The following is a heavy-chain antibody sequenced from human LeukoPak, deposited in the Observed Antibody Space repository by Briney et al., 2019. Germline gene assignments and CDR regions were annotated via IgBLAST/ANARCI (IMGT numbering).Heavy chain of an antibody. D-gene: IGHD4-11*01. Sequence: SETLSLTCTVSGGSISNFYWSWIRQPPGKGLEWIGYIYHSGSTYYNPSLKSRVTISVDRSKNQFSLKLSSVTAADTAVYYCARDVYSNYCFDYWGQGTLVTVSS. J-gene: IGHJ4*02. CDR3: ARDVYSNYCFDY. CDR1: GGSISNFY. CDR2: IYHSGST. V-gene: IGHV4-59*12.